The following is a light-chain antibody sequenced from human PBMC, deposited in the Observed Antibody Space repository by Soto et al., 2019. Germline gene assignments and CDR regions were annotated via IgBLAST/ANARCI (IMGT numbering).Light chain of an antibody. CDR1: QSVSSY. J-gene: IGKJ4*01. V-gene: IGKV3-20*01. CDR3: QQYHTSPSLT. CDR2: STS. Sequence: EIVLTQSPATLSLSPGERATLSCRASQSVSSYLAWYQQKPGQAPRLLIYSTSRRATGIPDRFSGSGSGTDFTLTISRLEPEDFAVYYCQQYHTSPSLTFGGGTKVDIK.